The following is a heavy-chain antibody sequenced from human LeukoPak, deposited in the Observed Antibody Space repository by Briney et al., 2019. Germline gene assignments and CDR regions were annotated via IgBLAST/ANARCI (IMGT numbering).Heavy chain of an antibody. D-gene: IGHD3-9*01. CDR1: GGSFSGYY. Sequence: SGTLSLTCAVYGGSFSGYYWSWIRQPPGKGLEWIGEINHSGSTNYNPSLKSRVTISVDTSKNQFSLKLSSVTAADTAVYYCARLVINNYYYYYYMDVWGKGTTVTISS. CDR2: INHSGST. CDR3: ARLVINNYYYYYYMDV. V-gene: IGHV4-34*01. J-gene: IGHJ6*03.